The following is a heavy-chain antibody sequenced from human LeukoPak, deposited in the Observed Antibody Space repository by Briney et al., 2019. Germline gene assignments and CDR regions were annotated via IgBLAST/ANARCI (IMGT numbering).Heavy chain of an antibody. CDR2: IIPIFGTA. D-gene: IGHD2-2*01. CDR1: GGTFSSYA. V-gene: IGHV1-69*01. Sequence: AASVKVSCKASGGTFSSYAISWVRQAPGQGLEWMGGIIPIFGTANYAQKFQGRVTITADESTSTAYMELSSLRSEDTAVYYCARSISADDCSSTSCLSYYYYYYMDVWGKGTTVTVSS. J-gene: IGHJ6*03. CDR3: ARSISADDCSSTSCLSYYYYYYMDV.